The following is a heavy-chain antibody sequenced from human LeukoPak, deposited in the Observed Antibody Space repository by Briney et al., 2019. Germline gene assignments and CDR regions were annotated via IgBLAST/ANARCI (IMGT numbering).Heavy chain of an antibody. CDR2: INAGNGNT. V-gene: IGHV1-3*01. D-gene: IGHD3-10*01. J-gene: IGHJ6*02. Sequence: GASVKVSCKASGYTFTSYAMHWVRRAPGQRLEWMGWINAGNGNTKYSQKFQGRVTITRDTSASTAYMELSSLRSEDTAVYYCARVMVRDYYYYYYGMDVWGQGTTVTVSS. CDR3: ARVMVRDYYYYYYGMDV. CDR1: GYTFTSYA.